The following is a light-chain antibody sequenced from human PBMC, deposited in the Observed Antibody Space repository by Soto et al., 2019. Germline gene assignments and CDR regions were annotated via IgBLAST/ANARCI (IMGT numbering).Light chain of an antibody. J-gene: IGKJ5*01. CDR1: QSVSSN. V-gene: IGKV3-15*01. CDR3: QQYKNWPRT. Sequence: IVMTQSPGTLSVSPGARAALSCRASQSVSSNLAWYQQKPGQAHRLIIYGASTRATGIPARFSGSGSGTEFTLTISSLQSEDFAVYYCQQYKNWPRTFGQGTRREIK. CDR2: GAS.